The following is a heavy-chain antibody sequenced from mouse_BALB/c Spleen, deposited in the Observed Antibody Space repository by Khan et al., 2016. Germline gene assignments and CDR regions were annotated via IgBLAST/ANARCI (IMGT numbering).Heavy chain of an antibody. V-gene: IGHV1S136*01. D-gene: IGHD2-3*01. CDR2: VNPYNDGT. CDR1: GYTFTNYV. J-gene: IGHJ1*01. CDR3: ARRDGYYWYFDV. Sequence: VQLQQSGPELAKPGASVKMSCKASGYTFTNYVMHWVKQKPGQGLEWIGYVNPYNDGTKYTEKFKGKATLTSDTTSRTAYMELSSLTSEDSAVCYCARRDGYYWYFDVWGAGTTVTVSS.